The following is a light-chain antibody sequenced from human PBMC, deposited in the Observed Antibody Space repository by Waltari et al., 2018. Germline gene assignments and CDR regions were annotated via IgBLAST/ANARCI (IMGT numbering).Light chain of an antibody. J-gene: IGLJ2*01. Sequence: QSALTQPASVTGSPGQSITISCTGSSSDVGDHNYVSWYQQHPSKVPQLLVFDVTHRPSGASDRFSGSKSGNTASLTISVLQAEDEGDYYCTTYTTGVVFGGGTKLTVL. CDR3: TTYTTGVV. V-gene: IGLV2-14*03. CDR2: DVT. CDR1: SSDVGDHNY.